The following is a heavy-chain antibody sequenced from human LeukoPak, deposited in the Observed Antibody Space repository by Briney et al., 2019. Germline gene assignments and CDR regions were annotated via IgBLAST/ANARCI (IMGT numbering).Heavy chain of an antibody. CDR1: GFTFDDYG. J-gene: IGHJ6*03. Sequence: GGSLRLSCAGSGFTFDDYGIQWVRQPPGKGLEWVSLISWDGFSTYYADSVKGRFTITRDNSKNSLYLHMSSLKVEDTALYYCARAARQGGYYFYYMDVWGKGTTVTVSS. CDR3: ARAARQGGYYFYYMDV. D-gene: IGHD3-16*01. V-gene: IGHV3-43D*03. CDR2: ISWDGFST.